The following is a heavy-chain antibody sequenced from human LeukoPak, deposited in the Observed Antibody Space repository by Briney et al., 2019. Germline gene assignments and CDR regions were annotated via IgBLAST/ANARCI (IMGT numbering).Heavy chain of an antibody. D-gene: IGHD2-15*01. V-gene: IGHV1-2*02. CDR2: INPHNGDT. CDR3: ATVRDIVVGGGPYYFDY. J-gene: IGHJ4*02. CDR1: GYTFIGYY. Sequence: ASVKVSCKASGYTFIGYYLHWVRQAPGQGLEWMGWINPHNGDTNYAQKFQGRVTMTRDASITTAYMELSRLKSDDTAVYYCATVRDIVVGGGPYYFDYWGQGTLVTVSS.